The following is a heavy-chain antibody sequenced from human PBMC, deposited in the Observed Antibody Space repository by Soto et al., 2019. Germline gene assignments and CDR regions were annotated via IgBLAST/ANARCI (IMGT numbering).Heavy chain of an antibody. D-gene: IGHD3-3*01. V-gene: IGHV4-30-4*01. Sequence: SETLSLTCSVSGGTISVGDYHWSWIRQAPGKGLEWIGSINYNGAASYNPSLETRLTISVDAAKNQFSLKVRSVTAADTAVYYCARAVQPKILLFGKLTRRDEYDGMDVWGQGTNVTV. CDR1: GGTISVGDYH. CDR2: INYNGAA. CDR3: ARAVQPKILLFGKLTRRDEYDGMDV. J-gene: IGHJ6*02.